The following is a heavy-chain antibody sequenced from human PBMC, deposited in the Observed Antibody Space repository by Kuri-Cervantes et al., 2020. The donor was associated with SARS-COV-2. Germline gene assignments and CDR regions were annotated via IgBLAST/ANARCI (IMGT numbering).Heavy chain of an antibody. CDR3: VRDGDHWNFDY. D-gene: IGHD1-1*01. CDR1: GFTFSTYG. V-gene: IGHV3-33*01. CDR2: VWYDGRNK. Sequence: GGSLRPSCAASGFTFSTYGMHWVRQAPGKGLEWLSLVWYDGRNKYYADSVKGRFTISRDNSKNMLFLQMNSLRAEDTAVYYCVRDGDHWNFDYWGQGTLVTVSS. J-gene: IGHJ4*02.